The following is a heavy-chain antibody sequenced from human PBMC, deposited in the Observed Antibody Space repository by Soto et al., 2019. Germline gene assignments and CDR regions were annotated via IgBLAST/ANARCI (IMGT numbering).Heavy chain of an antibody. CDR1: GFTFSDYY. Sequence: GGSLRLSCAASGFTFSDYYMSWIRQAPGKGLEWVSYISSSGSTIYYADAVKGRFTISRDNAKNSLYLQMNSLRAEETAVYYCAREGIYFYDSSGYVTWGQGTLVTVSS. J-gene: IGHJ5*02. V-gene: IGHV3-11*01. D-gene: IGHD3-22*01. CDR3: AREGIYFYDSSGYVT. CDR2: ISSSGSTI.